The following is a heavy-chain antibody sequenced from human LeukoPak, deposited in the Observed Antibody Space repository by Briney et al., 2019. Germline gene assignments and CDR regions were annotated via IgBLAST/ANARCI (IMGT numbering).Heavy chain of an antibody. V-gene: IGHV4-61*02. Sequence: SQTLSLTCTVSGDSISSGDYYWSWIRQPAGKGLEWIGRISSSGSTYYNPSLKSRVTISVDTSKNQFSLKLNSVTAADTAVYYCARAGYGDSDFDYWGQGTLVTVSS. D-gene: IGHD4-17*01. CDR2: ISSSGST. CDR1: GDSISSGDYY. CDR3: ARAGYGDSDFDY. J-gene: IGHJ4*02.